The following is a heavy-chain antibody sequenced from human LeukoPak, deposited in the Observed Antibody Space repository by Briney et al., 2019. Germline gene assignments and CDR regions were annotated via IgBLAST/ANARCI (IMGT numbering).Heavy chain of an antibody. CDR1: GYTFTGYY. J-gene: IGHJ6*04. CDR3: ARGRMIRGVIWFDP. V-gene: IGHV1-2*02. CDR2: INPNSGGT. Sequence: WASVKVSCKASGYTFTGYYMHWVRQAPGQGLEWMGWINPNSGGTNYAQKFQGGVTMTRDTSLSTAYMELSRLRSDDTAVYYCARGRMIRGVIWFDPWGTGTTVTISS. D-gene: IGHD3-10*01.